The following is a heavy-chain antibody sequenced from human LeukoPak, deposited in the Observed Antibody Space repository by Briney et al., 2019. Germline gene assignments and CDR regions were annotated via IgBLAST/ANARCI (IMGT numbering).Heavy chain of an antibody. V-gene: IGHV4-38-2*02. Sequence: SETLSLTCTVSGYSISSGYYWGWIRQPPGKGLEWIGSIYHSGSTYYNPSLKSRVTISVDTSKNQFSLKLSSVTAADTAVYYCARVFSTNYYDNRGWFDPWGQGTLVTVSS. D-gene: IGHD3-22*01. J-gene: IGHJ5*02. CDR1: GYSISSGYY. CDR3: ARVFSTNYYDNRGWFDP. CDR2: IYHSGST.